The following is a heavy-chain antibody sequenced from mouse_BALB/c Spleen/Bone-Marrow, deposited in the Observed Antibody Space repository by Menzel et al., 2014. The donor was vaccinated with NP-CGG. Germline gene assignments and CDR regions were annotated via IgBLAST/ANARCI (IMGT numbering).Heavy chain of an antibody. D-gene: IGHD3-3*01. J-gene: IGHJ4*01. CDR3: VRHLGAFYAMDY. CDR2: IRSKSNNYAT. CDR1: GFTFNTYA. Sequence: EVQLVESDGGLVQPKGSLKLSCAASGFTFNTYAMNWVRQAPGKGLEWVARIRSKSNNYATYYADSVKGRFTISRDDSQSMLYLQMNNLKTEDTAMYYCVRHLGAFYAMDYWGQGTSVTVSS. V-gene: IGHV10-1*02.